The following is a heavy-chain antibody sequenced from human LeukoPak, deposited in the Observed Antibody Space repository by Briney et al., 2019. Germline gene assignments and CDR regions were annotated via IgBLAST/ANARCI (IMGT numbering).Heavy chain of an antibody. J-gene: IGHJ4*02. Sequence: SETLSLTCSVPGGSISGTSYCWGWIRQPPGKGPEWIGSHYHTGRIYHNPSLNSRVTISVDTSKNQFSLKLSSVTDADTAVYYCARDGSDNWDLFDNWGRGTLVTVSS. CDR1: GGSISGTSYC. CDR2: HYHTGRI. V-gene: IGHV4-39*07. CDR3: ARDGSDNWDLFDN. D-gene: IGHD1-1*01.